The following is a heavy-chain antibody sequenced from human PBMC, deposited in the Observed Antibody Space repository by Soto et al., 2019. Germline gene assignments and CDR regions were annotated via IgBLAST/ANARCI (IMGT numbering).Heavy chain of an antibody. CDR1: EFIFSSYA. CDR3: AKEGIGSTWSSFDY. V-gene: IGHV3-30-3*02. D-gene: IGHD6-13*01. CDR2: ISRDGSRQ. Sequence: PGGSLRPSCRNSEFIFSSYAMQLIRQAPGKGLEWVTVISRDGSRQRYADSVMGRFTVSRDRSRNTVTLQMDSLTSEDTAVYYCAKEGIGSTWSSFDYWGPGTLVTVSS. J-gene: IGHJ4*02.